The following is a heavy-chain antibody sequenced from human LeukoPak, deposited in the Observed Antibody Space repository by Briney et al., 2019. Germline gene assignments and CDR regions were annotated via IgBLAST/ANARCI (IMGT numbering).Heavy chain of an antibody. CDR3: ARHFLDLRYFDWSLSVGWFDP. CDR2: IYYSGST. V-gene: IGHV4-59*08. D-gene: IGHD3-9*01. Sequence: SETLSLTCTVSGGSISSYYWSWIRQPPGKGLEWIGYIYYSGSTNYNPSLKSRVTISVDTSKNQFSLKLSSVTAADTAVYYCARHFLDLRYFDWSLSVGWFDPWGQGTLVTVSS. J-gene: IGHJ5*02. CDR1: GGSISSYY.